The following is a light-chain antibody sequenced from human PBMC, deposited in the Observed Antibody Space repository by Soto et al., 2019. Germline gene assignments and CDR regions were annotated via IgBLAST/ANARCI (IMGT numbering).Light chain of an antibody. CDR3: QQYNSYSRT. J-gene: IGKJ1*01. V-gene: IGKV1-5*03. CDR1: QSISSW. Sequence: DIQMTQSPSTLSASVGYRVTITCRASQSISSWLAWYQQKPGKAPKLLIYKASSLESGVPSRFSGSGSGTEFTLTISSLQPDDFATYCCQQYNSYSRTFGQGTKVDIK. CDR2: KAS.